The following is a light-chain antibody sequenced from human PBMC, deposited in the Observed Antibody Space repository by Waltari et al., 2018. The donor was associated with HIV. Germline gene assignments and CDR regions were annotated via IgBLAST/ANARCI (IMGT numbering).Light chain of an antibody. V-gene: IGKV3-15*01. CDR1: QSVSSN. J-gene: IGKJ1*01. CDR3: HQYDNWPPWT. CDR2: GAS. Sequence: EEVMTQSPATLSVSPGERVTLSCRASQSVSSNLAWYQQKPDQAPRLLIYGASTRASGIPARFSGSGSGTEFTLTISSLQSEDFAVYYCHQYDNWPPWTFGQGTKVEIK.